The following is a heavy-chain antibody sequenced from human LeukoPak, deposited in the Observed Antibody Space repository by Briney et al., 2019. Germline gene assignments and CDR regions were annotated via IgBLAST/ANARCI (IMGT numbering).Heavy chain of an antibody. D-gene: IGHD2-2*01. CDR2: ISGSGGST. Sequence: GGSLRLSCAASGFTFSSYAMSWVRQAPGKGLEWVSAISGSGGSTYYADSVKGRVTISRDNSKNTLYLQMNSLRAEDTAVYYCAKHRYCSSTSCYQGGYYYGMDVWGQGTTVTVSS. CDR3: AKHRYCSSTSCYQGGYYYGMDV. J-gene: IGHJ6*02. V-gene: IGHV3-23*01. CDR1: GFTFSSYA.